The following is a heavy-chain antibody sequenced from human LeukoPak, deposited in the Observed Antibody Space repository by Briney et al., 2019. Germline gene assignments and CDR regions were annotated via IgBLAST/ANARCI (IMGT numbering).Heavy chain of an antibody. CDR2: IYYSGST. CDR3: ARERRWLQSHDAFDI. CDR1: GGSISSGGYC. V-gene: IGHV4-31*03. J-gene: IGHJ3*02. D-gene: IGHD5-12*01. Sequence: SETLSLTCTVSGGSISSGGYCWSWIRQHPGKGLEWIVYIYYSGSTYYNPSLKSRVTISVDTSKNQFSLKLSSVTAADTAVYYCARERRWLQSHDAFDIWGQGTMVTVSS.